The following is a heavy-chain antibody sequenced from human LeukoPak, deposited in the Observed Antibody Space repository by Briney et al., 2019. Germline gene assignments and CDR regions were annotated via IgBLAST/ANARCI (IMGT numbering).Heavy chain of an antibody. Sequence: SETLSLTCAVYGGSFGGYYWSWIRQPPGKGLEWIGEINHSGSTNYNPSLKSRVTISVDMFKNQFSLKLTSVTAADTAVYYCARLRSGMDVWGQGTTVTVSS. CDR2: INHSGST. J-gene: IGHJ6*02. CDR3: ARLRSGMDV. CDR1: GGSFGGYY. V-gene: IGHV4-34*01.